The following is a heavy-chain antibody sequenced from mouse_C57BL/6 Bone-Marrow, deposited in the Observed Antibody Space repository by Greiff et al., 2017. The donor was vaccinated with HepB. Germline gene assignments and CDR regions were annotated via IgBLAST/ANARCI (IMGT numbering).Heavy chain of an antibody. V-gene: IGHV1-55*01. CDR2: IYPGSGST. CDR3: AKESADDGYRFAY. CDR1: GYTFTSYW. J-gene: IGHJ3*01. D-gene: IGHD2-3*01. Sequence: QVQLQQPGAELVKPGASVKMSCKASGYTFTSYWITWVKQRPGQGLEWIGDIYPGSGSTNYNEKFKSKATLTVDTSSSTAYMQLSSLTSEDSAVYYWAKESADDGYRFAYWGQGTLVTVSA.